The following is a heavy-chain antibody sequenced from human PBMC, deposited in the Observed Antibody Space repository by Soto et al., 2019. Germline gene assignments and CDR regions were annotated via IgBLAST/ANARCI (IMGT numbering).Heavy chain of an antibody. J-gene: IGHJ4*02. D-gene: IGHD6-19*01. CDR2: ISYDGSNK. V-gene: IGHV3-30-3*01. CDR1: GFTFSSYA. Sequence: QVQLVESGGGVVQPGRSLRLSCAASGFTFSSYAMHWVRQAPGKGLEWVAVISYDGSNKYYADSVKGRFTISRDNSKNTLYLQMNSLRAEDTAVYYCARDQGAGSVAYHYWGQGTLVTVSS. CDR3: ARDQGAGSVAYHY.